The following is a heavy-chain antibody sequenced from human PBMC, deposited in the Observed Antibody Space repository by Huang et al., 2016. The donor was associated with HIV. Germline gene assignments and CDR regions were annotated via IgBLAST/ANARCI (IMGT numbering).Heavy chain of an antibody. Sequence: QVQLVQSGAEVRKPGASVKVSCKASGFPFTNYDFNWVRQATGQGLEWMGWMNPNIGNTGYAQKFKGRLTITRNTSINTAYMELSSLRSEDTAVYYCARARGYYYDGSGFYSRYYFDYWGQGTLVTVSS. CDR3: ARARGYYYDGSGFYSRYYFDY. CDR2: MNPNIGNT. CDR1: GFPFTNYD. J-gene: IGHJ4*02. V-gene: IGHV1-8*03. D-gene: IGHD3-22*01.